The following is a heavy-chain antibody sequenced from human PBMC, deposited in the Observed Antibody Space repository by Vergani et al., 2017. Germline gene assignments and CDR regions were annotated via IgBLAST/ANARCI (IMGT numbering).Heavy chain of an antibody. CDR3: ARESHTYYYDSSGYRSYWYFDL. CDR1: GFTFSSYS. D-gene: IGHD3-22*01. Sequence: EVQLVESGGGLVKPGGSLRLSCAASGFTFSSYSMNWVRQAPGKGLEWVSSISSSSSYIYYADSVKGRFTISRDNAKNSLYLQMNSLRAEDTAVYYCARESHTYYYDSSGYRSYWYFDLWGRGTLVTVSS. V-gene: IGHV3-21*01. J-gene: IGHJ2*01. CDR2: ISSSSSYI.